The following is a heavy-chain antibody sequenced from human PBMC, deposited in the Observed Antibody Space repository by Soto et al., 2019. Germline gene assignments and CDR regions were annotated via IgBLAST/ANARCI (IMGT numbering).Heavy chain of an antibody. Sequence: QVQLVESGGGLVEPGGSLRLSCSASGFIFTDYSMTWIRQAPGKGLEWVSYISNGDETTQYADSVKGRFSVSGDNAKKVLFLQMNSLRVDDTALYYCARDTNRRDSYNFDSWGRGALVTVSS. CDR2: ISNGDETT. J-gene: IGHJ4*02. V-gene: IGHV3-11*01. D-gene: IGHD1-26*01. CDR1: GFIFTDYS. CDR3: ARDTNRRDSYNFDS.